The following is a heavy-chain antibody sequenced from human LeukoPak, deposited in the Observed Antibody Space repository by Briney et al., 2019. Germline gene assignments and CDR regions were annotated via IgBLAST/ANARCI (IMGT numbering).Heavy chain of an antibody. D-gene: IGHD3-10*01. V-gene: IGHV3-30-3*01. CDR3: ARDGGFGDLYYFDY. CDR2: ISYDGSNK. CDR1: GFTFSSYA. Sequence: GGSLRLSCAASGFTFSSYAMHWVRQAPGKVLEWVAVISYDGSNKYYADSVKGRFTISRDNSKNTLYLQMNSLRAEDTAVYYCARDGGFGDLYYFDYWGQGTLVTVSS. J-gene: IGHJ4*02.